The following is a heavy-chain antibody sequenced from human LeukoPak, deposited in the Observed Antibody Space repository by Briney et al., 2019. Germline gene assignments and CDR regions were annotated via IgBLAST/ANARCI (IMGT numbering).Heavy chain of an antibody. CDR3: ARDPPHYGDHGEYFQH. D-gene: IGHD4-17*01. CDR2: IYTSGST. CDR1: GGSISSYY. Sequence: PSETLSLTCTVSGGSISSYYWSWIRQPAGKGLEWIGRIYTSGSTNYNPSLKSRVTMSVDTSKDQFSLKLSSVTAADTAVYYCARDPPHYGDHGEYFQHWGQGTLVTVSS. J-gene: IGHJ1*01. V-gene: IGHV4-4*07.